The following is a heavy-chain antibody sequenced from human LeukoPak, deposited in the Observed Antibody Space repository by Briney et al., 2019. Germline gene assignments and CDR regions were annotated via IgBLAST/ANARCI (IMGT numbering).Heavy chain of an antibody. J-gene: IGHJ4*02. Sequence: PSETLSLTCTVSGGSISNYYWSWIRQPPGKGLEWIGYIYYSGSTNYNPSLKSRVTISVDTSKNQFSLKLTSVTAADTAVYYCARQNFVVVTAIRIFDYWGQGTLVTVSS. V-gene: IGHV4-59*08. CDR3: ARQNFVVVTAIRIFDY. CDR2: IYYSGST. CDR1: GGSISNYY. D-gene: IGHD2-21*02.